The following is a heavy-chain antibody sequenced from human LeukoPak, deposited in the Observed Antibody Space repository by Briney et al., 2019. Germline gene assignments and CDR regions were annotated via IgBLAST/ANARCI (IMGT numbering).Heavy chain of an antibody. CDR2: IIPISGTA. CDR1: RGTFTSYA. Sequence: ASVKISSTASRGTFTSYAISWVRQAPGHELEWMGGIIPISGTANHAQKFQCRVTITKDESKSTAYIELSSLRSEDTAVYYCARDRKWGSSWQKYWYFDLWGRGTLVTVSS. J-gene: IGHJ2*01. D-gene: IGHD6-13*01. CDR3: ARDRKWGSSWQKYWYFDL. V-gene: IGHV1-69*05.